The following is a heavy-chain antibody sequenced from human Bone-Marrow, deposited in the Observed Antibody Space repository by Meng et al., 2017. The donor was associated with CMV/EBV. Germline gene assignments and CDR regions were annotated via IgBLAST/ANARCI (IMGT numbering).Heavy chain of an antibody. CDR2: INVYGSSM. V-gene: IGHV3-48*04. J-gene: IGHJ6*02. Sequence: ESLKISCAAYGLTFSHYSMNWVRQAPGKGLEWVSYINVYGSSMYYTDSVKGRFTISRDNAKNSLYLQMNSLRAEDTAVYYCARGDFDFWSGYYTGAVYGMDVWGQGTTVTVSS. CDR3: ARGDFDFWSGYYTGAVYGMDV. D-gene: IGHD3-3*01. CDR1: GLTFSHYS.